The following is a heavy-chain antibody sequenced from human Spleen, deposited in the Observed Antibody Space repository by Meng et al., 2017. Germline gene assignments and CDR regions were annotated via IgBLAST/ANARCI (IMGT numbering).Heavy chain of an antibody. CDR1: GYTFTSYG. V-gene: IGHV1-18*01. CDR3: ARVDYYDSSGTRTRGNFDY. Sequence: QVQLVQSGAVVKKPGASVKVSFKAAGYTFTSYGISWVRQAAGQGLEWMGWISAYNGNTNYAQKLQGRVTMTTDTSTSTAYMELRSLRSDDTAVYYCARVDYYDSSGTRTRGNFDYWGQGALVTVSS. D-gene: IGHD3-22*01. CDR2: ISAYNGNT. J-gene: IGHJ4*02.